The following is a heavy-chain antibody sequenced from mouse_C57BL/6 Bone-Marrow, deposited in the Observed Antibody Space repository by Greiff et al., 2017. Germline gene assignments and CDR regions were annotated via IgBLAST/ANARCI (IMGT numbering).Heavy chain of an antibody. J-gene: IGHJ2*01. V-gene: IGHV1-69*01. Sequence: QVQLQQPGAELVMPGASVKLSCKASGYTFTSYWMHWVKQRPGQGLEWIGEIDPSDSYTNYSQKFKGKSTLTVDESSSTAYMQLSRLTSEDSAVYYCARSVSTVPSFDYWGQGTTLTVSS. CDR3: ARSVSTVPSFDY. CDR1: GYTFTSYW. CDR2: IDPSDSYT. D-gene: IGHD1-1*01.